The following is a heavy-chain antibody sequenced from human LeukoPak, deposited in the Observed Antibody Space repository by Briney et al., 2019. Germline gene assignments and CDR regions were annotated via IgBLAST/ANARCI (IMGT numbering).Heavy chain of an antibody. CDR1: GGTFSSYA. CDR3: ARGPYVWGSYRYGYYFDY. J-gene: IGHJ4*02. Sequence: ASVKVSCKASGGTFSSYAISWVRQAPGQGLEWMGGIIPILGTANYAQKFQGSVTITTDESTSTAYMELSSLRSEDTAVYYCARGPYVWGSYRYGYYFDYWGQGTLVTVSS. D-gene: IGHD3-16*02. V-gene: IGHV1-69*05. CDR2: IIPILGTA.